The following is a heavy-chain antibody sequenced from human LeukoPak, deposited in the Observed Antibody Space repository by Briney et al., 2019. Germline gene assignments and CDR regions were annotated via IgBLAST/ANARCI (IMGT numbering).Heavy chain of an antibody. CDR1: GFTFSSYW. J-gene: IGHJ4*02. Sequence: GGSLRLSCAASGFTFSSYWMSWVRQAPGKGLEWVSAISGSGGSTYYADSVKGRFTISRDNSKNTLYLQMNSLRAEDTAVYYCAKGYYYDSSGYYGYWGQGTLVTVSS. CDR3: AKGYYYDSSGYYGY. D-gene: IGHD3-22*01. CDR2: ISGSGGST. V-gene: IGHV3-23*01.